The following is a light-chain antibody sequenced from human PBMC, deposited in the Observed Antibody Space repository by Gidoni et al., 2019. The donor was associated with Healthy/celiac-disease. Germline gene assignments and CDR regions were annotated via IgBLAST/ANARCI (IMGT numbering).Light chain of an antibody. CDR3: QQRSNWPPALT. Sequence: EIVLPQSPATLSLSPGERATLSCRASQSVSSYLAWYQQKPGQAPRLLIYDASNRATGIPARCSGSGSGTDVTLTISSLEPEDFAVYYCQQRSNWPPALTFGGGTKVEIK. J-gene: IGKJ4*01. V-gene: IGKV3-11*01. CDR2: DAS. CDR1: QSVSSY.